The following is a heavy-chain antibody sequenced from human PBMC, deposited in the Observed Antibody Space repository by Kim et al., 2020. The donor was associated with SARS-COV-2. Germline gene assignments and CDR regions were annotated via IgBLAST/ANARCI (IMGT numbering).Heavy chain of an antibody. V-gene: IGHV3-23*01. CDR3: AKVVWFGELSFDY. Sequence: GGSLRLSCAASGFTFSSYAMSWVRQAPGKGLEWVSAISGSGGSTYYADSVKGPFTISRDNSKNTLYLQMNSLRAEDTAVYYCAKVVWFGELSFDYWGQGTLVTVSS. J-gene: IGHJ4*02. CDR1: GFTFSSYA. D-gene: IGHD3-10*01. CDR2: ISGSGGST.